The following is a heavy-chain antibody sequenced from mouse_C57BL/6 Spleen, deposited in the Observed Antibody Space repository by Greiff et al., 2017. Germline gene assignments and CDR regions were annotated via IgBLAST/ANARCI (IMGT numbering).Heavy chain of an antibody. D-gene: IGHD2-2*01. J-gene: IGHJ2*01. CDR2: IYPGDGDT. V-gene: IGHV1-82*01. CDR3: ATMVTTSGYYFDY. CDR1: GYAFSSSW. Sequence: VQLQQSGPELVKPGASVKISCKASGYAFSSSWMNWVKQRPGKGLEWIGRIYPGDGDTNYNGKFKGKATLTADKSSSTAYMQLSSLTSEDSAVYFCATMVTTSGYYFDYWGQGTTLTVSS.